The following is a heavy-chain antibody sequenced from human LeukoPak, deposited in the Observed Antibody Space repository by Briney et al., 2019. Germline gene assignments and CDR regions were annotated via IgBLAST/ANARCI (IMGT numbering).Heavy chain of an antibody. CDR3: ARGHIFLAGNEGLDY. Sequence: GASVKVSCKTSGYTFNSFVIHWVRQAPEQRLEWMGWINAANGNTKYSPKFQDRVTITSDTSASTAYMELNSLRFEDTAIYYCARGHIFLAGNEGLDYWGQGTLVTASS. J-gene: IGHJ4*02. CDR1: GYTFNSFV. D-gene: IGHD3-9*01. V-gene: IGHV1-3*01. CDR2: INAANGNT.